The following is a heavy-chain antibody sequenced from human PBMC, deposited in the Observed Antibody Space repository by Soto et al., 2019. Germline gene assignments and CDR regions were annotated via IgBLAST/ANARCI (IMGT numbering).Heavy chain of an antibody. V-gene: IGHV4-59*08. Sequence: SETLSLTCSVSGGSISSGYWTWIRHPPGKGLEWIGYFYSGGSTSYNPSLKSRVAISVDASTKQFSLTLSSVTAADTAVYYCVRQGIGVLHGLVDVWGQGTTVTVSS. J-gene: IGHJ6*02. CDR3: VRQGIGVLHGLVDV. CDR2: FYSGGST. CDR1: GGSISSGY. D-gene: IGHD1-26*01.